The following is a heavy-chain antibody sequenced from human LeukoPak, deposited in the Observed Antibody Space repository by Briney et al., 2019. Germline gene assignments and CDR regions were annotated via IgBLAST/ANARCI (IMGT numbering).Heavy chain of an antibody. CDR1: GYSISSGYY. J-gene: IGHJ4*02. D-gene: IGHD1-26*01. V-gene: IGHV4-61*02. Sequence: PPETLSLTCTVSGYSISSGYYWSWIRQPAGKGLEWIGRIYTSGSTNYSPSLKSRVTISVDTSKNQFSLKLSSVTAADTAVYYCARVAGWEPYFDYWGQGTLVTVSS. CDR2: IYTSGST. CDR3: ARVAGWEPYFDY.